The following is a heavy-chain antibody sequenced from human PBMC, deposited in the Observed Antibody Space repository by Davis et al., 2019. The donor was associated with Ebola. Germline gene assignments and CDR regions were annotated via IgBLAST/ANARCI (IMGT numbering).Heavy chain of an antibody. D-gene: IGHD3-3*01. CDR3: GKTGLESDYGMDV. CDR2: IYSDGRRT. V-gene: IGHV3-74*01. J-gene: IGHJ6*02. Sequence: HTGGSLRLSCAASGFAFSAYWMHWVRQTPEKGLVWVARIYSDGRRTAYADSVKGRFTISRDNAKNTLYLQMNSLRAEDTAVYYCGKTGLESDYGMDVWGQGTTVTVSS. CDR1: GFAFSAYW.